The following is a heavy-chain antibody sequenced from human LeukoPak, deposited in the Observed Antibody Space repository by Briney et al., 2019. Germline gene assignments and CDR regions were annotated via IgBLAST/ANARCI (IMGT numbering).Heavy chain of an antibody. J-gene: IGHJ4*02. V-gene: IGHV1-2*02. CDR3: ARGGSVSHGYYYDSSGYYYFDY. D-gene: IGHD3-22*01. Sequence: ASVKVSCKASGYTFTGYYMHWVRQAPGQGLEWMGWINPNSGGTNYARKFQGRVTMTRDTSISTAYMELSRLRSDDTAVYYCARGGSVSHGYYYDSSGYYYFDYWGQGTLVTVSS. CDR1: GYTFTGYY. CDR2: INPNSGGT.